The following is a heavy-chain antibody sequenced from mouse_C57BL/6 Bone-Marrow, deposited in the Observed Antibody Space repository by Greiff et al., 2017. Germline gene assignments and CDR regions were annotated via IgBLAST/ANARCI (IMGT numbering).Heavy chain of an antibody. CDR2: ILPSIGRT. J-gene: IGHJ1*03. CDR3: ARGFITTVNWYFDV. CDR1: DSEVFPIAY. D-gene: IGHD1-1*01. Sequence: VQLQQSGSELRSPGSSVKLSCKDFDSEVFPIAYMSWVRQKPGHGFEWIGGILPSIGRTIYGEKFEDKATLDADTLSNTAYLELNSLTSEDSAIYYGARGFITTVNWYFDVWGTGTTVTVSS. V-gene: IGHV15-2*01.